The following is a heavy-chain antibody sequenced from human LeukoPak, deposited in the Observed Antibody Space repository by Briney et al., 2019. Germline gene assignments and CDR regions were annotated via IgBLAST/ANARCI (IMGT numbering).Heavy chain of an antibody. V-gene: IGHV3-23*01. J-gene: IGHJ4*02. CDR1: GFTFGSYA. D-gene: IGHD4-17*01. CDR2: ITGSGGST. Sequence: PGGSLRLSCAASGFTFGSYAMSWVRQAPGKGLEWVSTITGSGGSTYYADSVQGRFTISRDNSKNTLYLQMNSLRAEDTAVYYCARDGDYWYWGQGTLVTVSS. CDR3: ARDGDYWY.